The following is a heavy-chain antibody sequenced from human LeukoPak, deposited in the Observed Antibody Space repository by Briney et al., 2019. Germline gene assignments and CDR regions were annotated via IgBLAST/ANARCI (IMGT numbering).Heavy chain of an antibody. J-gene: IGHJ4*02. CDR1: GFTFSSYA. CDR3: ARDQLLWFGEFTKFDY. D-gene: IGHD3-10*01. CDR2: ISYDGSNK. V-gene: IGHV3-30-3*01. Sequence: GGSLRLSCAASGFTFSSYAMHWVRQAPGRGLEWVAVISYDGSNKYYADSVKGRFTISRDNSKNTLYLQMNSLRAEDTAVYYCARDQLLWFGEFTKFDYWGQGTLVTVSS.